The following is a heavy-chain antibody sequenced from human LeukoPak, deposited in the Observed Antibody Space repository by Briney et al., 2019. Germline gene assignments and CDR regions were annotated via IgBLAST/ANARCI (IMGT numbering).Heavy chain of an antibody. D-gene: IGHD3-22*01. CDR3: AKDAHYYDSSGYYNRAFDY. CDR2: ISYDGSNK. V-gene: IGHV3-30*18. Sequence: GGSLRLSCAASGFTFSSYGMHWVRQAPGKGLEWVAVISYDGSNKYYADSVKGRFTISRDNSKNTLYLQMNSLRAEDTAVYYCAKDAHYYDSSGYYNRAFDYWGQGTLVTVSS. J-gene: IGHJ4*02. CDR1: GFTFSSYG.